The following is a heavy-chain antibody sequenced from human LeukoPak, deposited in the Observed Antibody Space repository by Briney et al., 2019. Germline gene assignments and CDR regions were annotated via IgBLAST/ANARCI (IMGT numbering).Heavy chain of an antibody. CDR2: ISSSSSYI. Sequence: GGSLRLSCTASGFTLSTYTMSWVRQAPGKGLEWVSSISSSSSYIYYAGSVKGRFTISRDNAKNSLYLQMNSLRAEDTAVYYCAREDHIAVFDYWGQGTLVTVSS. D-gene: IGHD6-19*01. V-gene: IGHV3-21*01. CDR3: AREDHIAVFDY. CDR1: GFTLSTYT. J-gene: IGHJ4*02.